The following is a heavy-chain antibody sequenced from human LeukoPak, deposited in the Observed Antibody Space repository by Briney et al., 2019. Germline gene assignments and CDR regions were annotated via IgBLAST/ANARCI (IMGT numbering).Heavy chain of an antibody. V-gene: IGHV3-33*01. CDR3: ATVLPYCSTTTCYIDF. J-gene: IGHJ4*02. D-gene: IGHD2-2*02. CDR1: GFTFTSYG. Sequence: GGSLRLSCAASGFTFTSYGMHWARQAPGKGLEWVAVIWYDGSRKYYGDSVKGRFTISRDNSKNTLFLQMNSLRAEDTAVYYCATVLPYCSTTTCYIDFWGQGTLVTVSS. CDR2: IWYDGSRK.